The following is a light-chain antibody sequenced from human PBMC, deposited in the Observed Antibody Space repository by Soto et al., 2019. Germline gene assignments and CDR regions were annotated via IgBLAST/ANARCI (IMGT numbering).Light chain of an antibody. CDR1: QSVMSN. CDR2: GAS. Sequence: EIVMTQSPATLSVSPGERATLSCRASQSVMSNLAWYQQKPGQAPSLLIYGASTRATGIPARFSGSGSGTDFTLTISSLQSEDFAGYYCQQYNNWPLTFGGGNKVEIK. J-gene: IGKJ4*01. V-gene: IGKV3-15*01. CDR3: QQYNNWPLT.